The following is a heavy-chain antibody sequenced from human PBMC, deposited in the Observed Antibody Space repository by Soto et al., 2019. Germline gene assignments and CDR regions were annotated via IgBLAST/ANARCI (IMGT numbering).Heavy chain of an antibody. CDR1: GGSVSIGDYL. D-gene: IGHD4-17*01. CDR2: IRDSGNT. V-gene: IGHV4-30-4*01. Sequence: SETLSLTCTVFGGSVSIGDYLWSWIRQRPGKGLEWIGYIRDSGNTYYHPSLKSRVTISLDTSKNQFSLKVTSMTAADTAVYFCARARGGDSGDYASLFDRWGQGNLVTVSS. CDR3: ARARGGDSGDYASLFDR. J-gene: IGHJ5*02.